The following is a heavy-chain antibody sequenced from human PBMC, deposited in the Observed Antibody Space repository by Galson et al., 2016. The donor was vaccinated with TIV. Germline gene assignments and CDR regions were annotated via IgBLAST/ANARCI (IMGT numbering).Heavy chain of an antibody. CDR1: GFTFVDNA. V-gene: IGHV3-9*01. CDR3: VKVPAAAGAGVLEN. D-gene: IGHD6-13*01. Sequence: SLRLSCAASGFTFVDNAMHWVRQRPGKGLEWVSSISWNSGRVGYVDSVKGRFTISRDNAKNSLYLQMNSLKIEDTAMYYCVKVPAAAGAGVLENWGQGTLVTVSS. J-gene: IGHJ4*02. CDR2: ISWNSGRV.